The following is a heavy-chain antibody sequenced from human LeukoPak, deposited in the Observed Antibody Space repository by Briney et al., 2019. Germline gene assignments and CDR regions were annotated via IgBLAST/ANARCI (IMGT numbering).Heavy chain of an antibody. CDR1: GITLSSYW. J-gene: IGHJ4*02. Sequence: GGSLRLSCAASGITLSSYWMHWVRQAPGKGLVWISRINTDASFVTYADSVKGRFTISRDSAKNTLYLQMNSLRAEDTAVYYCARDWNGSGWPTDYWGQGTLVTVSS. CDR3: ARDWNGSGWPTDY. D-gene: IGHD6-19*01. CDR2: INTDASFV. V-gene: IGHV3-74*01.